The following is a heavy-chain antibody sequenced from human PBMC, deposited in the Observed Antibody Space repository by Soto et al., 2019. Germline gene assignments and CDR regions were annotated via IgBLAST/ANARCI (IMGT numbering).Heavy chain of an antibody. Sequence: PGGSLRLSCAASGFTFSSYGMHWVRQAPGKGLEWVAVISYDGSNKYYADSVKGRSTISRDKSKNTLYLQMNSLRAEDTAVYYCAKAGRVVQYYFDYWGQGTLVTVSS. J-gene: IGHJ4*02. CDR1: GFTFSSYG. V-gene: IGHV3-30*18. CDR3: AKAGRVVQYYFDY. CDR2: ISYDGSNK. D-gene: IGHD3-3*01.